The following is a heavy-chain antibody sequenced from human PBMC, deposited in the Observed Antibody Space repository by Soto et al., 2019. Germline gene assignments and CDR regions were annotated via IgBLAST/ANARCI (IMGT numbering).Heavy chain of an antibody. D-gene: IGHD3-22*01. CDR1: GFTFSSYA. CDR3: AKNPHGKDYYDSRGYYLGRFSFDY. Sequence: GLSLGLSCAASGFTFSSYAMSWVRQAPGKGLEWVSAISGSGGSTYYADSVKGRFTISRDNSKNTLYLQMNSLRAEDPAVYYCAKNPHGKDYYDSRGYYLGRFSFDYWGQGTLVSVSS. CDR2: ISGSGGST. V-gene: IGHV3-23*01. J-gene: IGHJ4*02.